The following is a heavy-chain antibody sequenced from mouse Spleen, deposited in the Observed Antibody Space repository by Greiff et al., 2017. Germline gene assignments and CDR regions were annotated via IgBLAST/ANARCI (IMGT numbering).Heavy chain of an antibody. CDR1: GYTFTDYY. J-gene: IGHJ4*01. V-gene: IGHV1-26*01. CDR2: INPNNGGT. Sequence: VQLQQSGPELVKPGASVKISCKASGYTFTDYYMNWVKQSHGKSLEWIGDINPNNGGTSYNQKFKGKATLTVDKSSSTAYMELRSLTSEDSAVYYCARMRLRRGGAMDYWGQGTSVTVSS. D-gene: IGHD2-4*01. CDR3: ARMRLRRGGAMDY.